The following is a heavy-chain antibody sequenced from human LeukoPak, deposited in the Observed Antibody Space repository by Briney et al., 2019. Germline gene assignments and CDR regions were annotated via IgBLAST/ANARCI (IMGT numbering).Heavy chain of an antibody. CDR2: FDPEDGET. CDR1: GYTLTELS. Sequence: ASVKVSCKVSGYTLTELSMHWVRQAPGKGLEWMGGFDPEDGETIYAQKFQGRVTMTEDTSTDTAYMELSSLRSEDTAVYYCATGQSSSYLTTAIYWGQGTLVTVSS. V-gene: IGHV1-24*01. CDR3: ATGQSSSYLTTAIY. J-gene: IGHJ4*02. D-gene: IGHD2-21*02.